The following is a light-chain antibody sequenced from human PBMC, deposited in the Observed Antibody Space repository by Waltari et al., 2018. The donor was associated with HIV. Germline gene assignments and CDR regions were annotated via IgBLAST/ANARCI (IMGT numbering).Light chain of an antibody. CDR2: DNN. Sequence: QSVLTQPPSVSAAPGQKVTMSCSGTSSDIGTSYVSWYQHVPGMTPKLLIYDNNKRPSGIPDRFSGSKSGTSATLGITGLQTGDEADYYCGTWDGSLSGVVFGGGTKLTVL. V-gene: IGLV1-51*01. J-gene: IGLJ2*01. CDR3: GTWDGSLSGVV. CDR1: SSDIGTSY.